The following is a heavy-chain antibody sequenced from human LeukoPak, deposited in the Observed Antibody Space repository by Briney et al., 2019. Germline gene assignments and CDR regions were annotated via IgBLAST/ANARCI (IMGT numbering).Heavy chain of an antibody. Sequence: PGGSLRLSCEASGFNFRNYGMHWVRQAPGKGMEWVAVIWYDGSNKYYADSVRGRFTISRDNSKNTLYLQMNSLRAEDTAVYYCAKYDSSGYYYLGAFDIWGQGTMVTVSS. CDR3: AKYDSSGYYYLGAFDI. V-gene: IGHV3-33*06. CDR2: IWYDGSNK. D-gene: IGHD3-22*01. J-gene: IGHJ3*02. CDR1: GFNFRNYG.